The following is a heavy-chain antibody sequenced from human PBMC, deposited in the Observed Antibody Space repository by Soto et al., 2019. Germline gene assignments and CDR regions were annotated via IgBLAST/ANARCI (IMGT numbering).Heavy chain of an antibody. J-gene: IGHJ4*02. CDR2: ISYDGSNK. CDR1: GFTFSSYA. Sequence: GGSLRLSCAASGFTFSSYAMHWVRQAPGKGLEWVAVISYDGSNKYYADSVKGRFTISRDNSKNTLYLQMNSLRAEDTAVYYCARSLEEYQLLWPVDYWGQGTLVTVSS. V-gene: IGHV3-30-3*01. CDR3: ARSLEEYQLLWPVDY. D-gene: IGHD2-2*01.